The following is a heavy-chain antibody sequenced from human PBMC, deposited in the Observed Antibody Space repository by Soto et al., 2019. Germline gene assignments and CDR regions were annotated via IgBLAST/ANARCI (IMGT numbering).Heavy chain of an antibody. CDR2: VYFVGNS. J-gene: IGHJ4*02. Sequence: PSETLSLTCTVSGDSISSASYFWGWIRQPPGKGLEWIGSVYFVGNSYYNPSRKSRVSISVDTSKNQFSLKLSSVTAADTAVYYCARQATPLDPLDYWGQGTLVTVSS. CDR1: GDSISSASYF. V-gene: IGHV4-39*07. CDR3: ARQATPLDPLDY.